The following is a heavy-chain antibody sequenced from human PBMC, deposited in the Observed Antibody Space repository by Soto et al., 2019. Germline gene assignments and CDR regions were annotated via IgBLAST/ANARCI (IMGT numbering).Heavy chain of an antibody. CDR3: PREGPFDFCSGYSRWFDP. CDR2: ISSNRSYT. Sequence: QVQLVESGGGLVKPGGSLRLSCAASGFTFSDYYMNWLRQAPGKGLEWVSYISSNRSYTNYAESVKGRFTISRDNAKNSLNLQTNSLTAEDTAVYYCPREGPFDFCSGYSRWFDPWGQGTLVTVSS. V-gene: IGHV3-11*06. D-gene: IGHD3-3*01. J-gene: IGHJ5*02. CDR1: GFTFSDYY.